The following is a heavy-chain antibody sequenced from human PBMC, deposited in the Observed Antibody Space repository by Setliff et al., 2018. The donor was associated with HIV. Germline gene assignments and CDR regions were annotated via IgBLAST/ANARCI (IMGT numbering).Heavy chain of an antibody. D-gene: IGHD6-13*01. CDR3: ARDQGIAAAGSVY. CDR1: GYTFTSYY. CDR2: INPSGGST. V-gene: IGHV1-46*01. J-gene: IGHJ4*02. Sequence: ASVKVSCKASGYTFTSYYMHWVRQAPGQGLEWMGIINPSGGSTSYAQKFQGRVTMTRDTSISTAYMELSRLRSDDTAVYYCARDQGIAAAGSVYWGQGTLVTVSS.